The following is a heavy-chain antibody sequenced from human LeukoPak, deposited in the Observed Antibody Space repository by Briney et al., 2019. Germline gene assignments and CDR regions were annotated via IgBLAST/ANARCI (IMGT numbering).Heavy chain of an antibody. V-gene: IGHV3-66*01. D-gene: IGHD1-26*01. Sequence: GGSLRLSCAASGFTFSSHWMSWVRQAPGKGLEWVSLIYSRGDTKYADSVKGRFTISRDNSKNTLYLQMNSLRAEDTAVYYCAKDRGSYLFDCWGQGTLVTVSS. J-gene: IGHJ4*02. CDR3: AKDRGSYLFDC. CDR1: GFTFSSHW. CDR2: IYSRGDT.